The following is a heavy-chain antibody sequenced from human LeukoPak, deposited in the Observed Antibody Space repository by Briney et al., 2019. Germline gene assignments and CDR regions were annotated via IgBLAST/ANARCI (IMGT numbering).Heavy chain of an antibody. J-gene: IGHJ4*02. CDR3: ARRPSRRYYYDSSGYYYFDY. D-gene: IGHD3-22*01. V-gene: IGHV4-30-2*01. CDR2: INHSGST. Sequence: SQTLSLTCTVSGGSISSGGYYWSWIRQPPGKGLEWIGEINHSGSTNYNPSLKSRVTISVDTSKNQFSLKLSSVTAADTAVYYCARRPSRRYYYDSSGYYYFDYWGQGTLVTVSS. CDR1: GGSISSGGYY.